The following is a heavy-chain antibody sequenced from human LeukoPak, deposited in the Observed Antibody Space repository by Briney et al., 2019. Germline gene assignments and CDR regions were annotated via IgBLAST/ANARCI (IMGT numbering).Heavy chain of an antibody. Sequence: PSETLSLTCAVSGGSISSYYWSWIRQPAGKGLEFIGRMSSSGHTDYNPSLKSRVTMSVDTSKNQFSLKLSSVTAADTAVYYCARGVLGYCSGGSCRDVVTADIYYYYYGMDVWGQGTTVTVSS. CDR2: MSSSGHT. CDR1: GGSISSYY. J-gene: IGHJ6*02. D-gene: IGHD2-15*01. V-gene: IGHV4-4*07. CDR3: ARGVLGYCSGGSCRDVVTADIYYYYYGMDV.